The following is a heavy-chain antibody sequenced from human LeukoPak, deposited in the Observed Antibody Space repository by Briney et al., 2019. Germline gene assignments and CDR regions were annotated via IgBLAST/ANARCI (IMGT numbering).Heavy chain of an antibody. J-gene: IGHJ3*02. CDR1: GFTVSSNY. D-gene: IGHD3-22*01. Sequence: GGSLRPSCAASGFTVSSNYMNWVRQAPGKGLEWVSSISSSSNYICYADSVKGRFTISRDNAKNSLYLQMNSLRAEDTAVYYCARAKMFYYEGGTYYHAFDIWGQGTMVTVSS. V-gene: IGHV3-21*01. CDR3: ARAKMFYYEGGTYYHAFDI. CDR2: ISSSSNYI.